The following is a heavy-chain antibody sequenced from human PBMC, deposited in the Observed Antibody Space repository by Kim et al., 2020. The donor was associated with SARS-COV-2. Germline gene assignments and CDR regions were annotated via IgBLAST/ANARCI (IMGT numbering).Heavy chain of an antibody. J-gene: IGHJ5*02. V-gene: IGHV3-48*03. Sequence: GGSLRLSCAASGFTFSRYEMNWVRQAPGKGLEWVSYISSSGSIIYYANSVKGRFTISRDNAKNSLYLQMNSLRAEDTAVYYWANQPYYCSSTSCAPGWFDPWGQGTLVTLSS. CDR1: GFTFSRYE. CDR3: ANQPYYCSSTSCAPGWFDP. CDR2: ISSSGSII. D-gene: IGHD2-2*01.